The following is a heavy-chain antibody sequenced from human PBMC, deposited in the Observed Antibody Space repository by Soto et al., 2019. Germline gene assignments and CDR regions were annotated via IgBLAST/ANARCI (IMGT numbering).Heavy chain of an antibody. J-gene: IGHJ5*02. D-gene: IGHD3-3*01. CDR1: GASITDNY. V-gene: IGHV4-59*01. CDR2: VHYSGLS. CDR3: ARALDYDFWGGRDWFDP. Sequence: QVQLQQSGPGLVRPSEALTLTCDVSGASITDNYWSWIRQAPGQGPEWIGYVHYSGLSNYNPSLTRRVTIEREASPNRLFLIVDSLTAEDTPVYYCARALDYDFWGGRDWFDPWGQGILVTVSS.